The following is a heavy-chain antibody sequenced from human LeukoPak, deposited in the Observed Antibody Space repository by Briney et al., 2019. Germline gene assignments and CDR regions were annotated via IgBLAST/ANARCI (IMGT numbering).Heavy chain of an antibody. J-gene: IGHJ4*02. D-gene: IGHD1-20*01. Sequence: GGSLRLSCAASGFTFSSYAMHWVRQAPGKGLEYVSAISSNGGSTYYANSVKGRFTISRDNSKNTLYLQMGSLRAEDMAVYYCARDGNWGNWNDRQNYFDYWGQGTLVTVSS. CDR1: GFTFSSYA. CDR3: ARDGNWGNWNDRQNYFDY. V-gene: IGHV3-64*01. CDR2: ISSNGGST.